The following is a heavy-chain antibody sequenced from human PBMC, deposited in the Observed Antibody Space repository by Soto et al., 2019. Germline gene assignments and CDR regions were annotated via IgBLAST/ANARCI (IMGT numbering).Heavy chain of an antibody. CDR1: GGSISSYY. D-gene: IGHD3-16*01. Sequence: SETLSLTCTVSGGSISSYYWSWIRQPPGKGLEWIGYIYYSGSTNYNPSLKSRVTISVDTSKNQFSLKLSSVTAADTAVYYCARVVYDYIWGSDLYYFDYWGQGTLVTVSS. V-gene: IGHV4-59*01. CDR3: ARVVYDYIWGSDLYYFDY. J-gene: IGHJ4*02. CDR2: IYYSGST.